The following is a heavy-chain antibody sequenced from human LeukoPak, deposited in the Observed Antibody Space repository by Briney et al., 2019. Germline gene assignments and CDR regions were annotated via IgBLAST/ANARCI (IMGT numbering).Heavy chain of an antibody. J-gene: IGHJ3*02. V-gene: IGHV3-23*01. D-gene: IGHD3-10*01. Sequence: GGSLRLSCAASGFTFSSYSMSWVRQAPGKGLEWVSAISGSGGSTYYADSVKGRFTISRDNSKNTLYLQMNSLRAEDTAVYYCAKEHYYGSGSYYLGGDAFDIWGQGTMVTVSS. CDR1: GFTFSSYS. CDR2: ISGSGGST. CDR3: AKEHYYGSGSYYLGGDAFDI.